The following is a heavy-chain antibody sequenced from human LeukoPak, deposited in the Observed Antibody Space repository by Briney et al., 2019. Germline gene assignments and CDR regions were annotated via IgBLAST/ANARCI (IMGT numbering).Heavy chain of an antibody. V-gene: IGHV4-31*03. J-gene: IGHJ1*01. Sequence: PSQTLSLTCIVSGGSIRSGGYYWNWIRQYPGKGLEWIGYIYYSGSTYYNPSLKSRVTISVDTSKNQFSLNLYSVTAADTAVYYCARDGGGYGVHADYSEDWGQGTVVTVSS. CDR2: IYYSGST. CDR1: GGSIRSGGYY. CDR3: ARDGGGYGVHADYSED. D-gene: IGHD3-16*01.